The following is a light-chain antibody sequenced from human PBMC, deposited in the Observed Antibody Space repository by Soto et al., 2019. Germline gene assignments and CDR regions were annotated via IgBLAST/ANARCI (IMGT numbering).Light chain of an antibody. CDR2: GAS. Sequence: EIVLTQSPGTLSLSPGERATLSCRASQSVSSSYFAGYQQRPGQAPRLLIYGASSRATGIPDRFSGSGSGKDFTLTSSRLEPEDFAVYYCQQYGSSPLTFGGGAKVEIK. CDR1: QSVSSSY. V-gene: IGKV3-20*01. CDR3: QQYGSSPLT. J-gene: IGKJ4*01.